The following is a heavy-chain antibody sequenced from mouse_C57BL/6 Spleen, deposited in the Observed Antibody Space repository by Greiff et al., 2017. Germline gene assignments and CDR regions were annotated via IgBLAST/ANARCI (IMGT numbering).Heavy chain of an antibody. V-gene: IGHV1-81*01. D-gene: IGHD1-1*01. CDR1: GYTFTSYG. Sequence: QVQLKESGAELARPGASVKLSCKASGYTFTSYGISWVKQRTGQGLEWIGEIYPRSGNTYYNEKFKGKATLTADKSSSTAYMELRSLTSEDSAVYFCAREEDYYGSPYFDYWGQGTTLTVSS. J-gene: IGHJ2*01. CDR3: AREEDYYGSPYFDY. CDR2: IYPRSGNT.